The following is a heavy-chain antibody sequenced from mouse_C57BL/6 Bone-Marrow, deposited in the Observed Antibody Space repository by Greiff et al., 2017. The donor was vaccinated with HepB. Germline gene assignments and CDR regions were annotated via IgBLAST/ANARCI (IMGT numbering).Heavy chain of an antibody. CDR1: GFSLTSYA. CDR2: IWTGGGT. J-gene: IGHJ1*03. V-gene: IGHV2-9-1*01. Sequence: QVQLKESGPGLVAPSQSLSITCTVSGFSLTSYAISWVRQPPGKGLEWLGVIWTGGGTNYNSALKSRMSIRKDNSKSHVFLKMNSMQTDDTARYYCARNTRTGYWYFDVWGTGTTVTVSS. CDR3: ARNTRTGYWYFDV.